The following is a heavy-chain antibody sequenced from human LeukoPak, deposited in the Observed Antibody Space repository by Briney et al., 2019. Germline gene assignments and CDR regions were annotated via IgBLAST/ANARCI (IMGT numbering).Heavy chain of an antibody. CDR2: ISSNGGNI. V-gene: IGHV3-64*01. Sequence: GGSLRLSCAASGFTFSNYAIHWVRQAPGEGLESVSVISSNGGNIYHANSVKGRFTISRDNSKNTVYLQMGSLRPEDMAVYYCARVRVGATAKGHYFDYWGQGTLVTVSS. J-gene: IGHJ4*02. D-gene: IGHD1-26*01. CDR1: GFTFSNYA. CDR3: ARVRVGATAKGHYFDY.